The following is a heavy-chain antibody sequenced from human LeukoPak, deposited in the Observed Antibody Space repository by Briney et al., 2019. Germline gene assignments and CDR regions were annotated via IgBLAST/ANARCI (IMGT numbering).Heavy chain of an antibody. CDR3: ARDPPFWSGYYSLSGY. CDR2: IYSGGST. J-gene: IGHJ4*02. CDR1: GFTFSSYW. Sequence: GGSLRLSCAASGFTFSSYWMHWVRQAPGKGLVWVSVIYSGGSTYYADSVKGRFTISRDNSKNTLYLQMNSLRAEDTAVYYCARDPPFWSGYYSLSGYWGQGTLVTVSS. D-gene: IGHD3-3*01. V-gene: IGHV3-66*02.